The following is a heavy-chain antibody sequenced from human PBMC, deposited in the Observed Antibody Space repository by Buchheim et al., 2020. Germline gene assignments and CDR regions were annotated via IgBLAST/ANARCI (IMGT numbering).Heavy chain of an antibody. CDR2: ISPKSGGT. CDR3: ARDVRGYSDSFDY. J-gene: IGHJ4*02. D-gene: IGHD3-10*02. V-gene: IGHV1-2*02. Sequence: QVQLVQSGAEVKKPGASVKVSCKASGYSFSGHYIHWVRQAPGQGLEWMGWISPKSGGTHYAQKFQDRVTMTRDTSIPPAYMELSGLRSDDTAVYYCARDVRGYSDSFDYWGQGTL. CDR1: GYSFSGHY.